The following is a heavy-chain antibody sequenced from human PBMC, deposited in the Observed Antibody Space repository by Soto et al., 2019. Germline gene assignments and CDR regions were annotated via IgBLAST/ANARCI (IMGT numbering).Heavy chain of an antibody. J-gene: IGHJ6*02. CDR2: IFPNGNPI. Sequence: GGSLRLSCAASGFTFSSYGMHWVRQTPGRGLEWVALIFPNGNPIYYADSVKGRFTISRDNAKNSLYLQMNSLRAEDTAVYYCARDWSGSYYSYYGMDVWGQGTTVTVSS. D-gene: IGHD1-26*01. CDR1: GFTFSSYG. V-gene: IGHV3-30*12. CDR3: ARDWSGSYYSYYGMDV.